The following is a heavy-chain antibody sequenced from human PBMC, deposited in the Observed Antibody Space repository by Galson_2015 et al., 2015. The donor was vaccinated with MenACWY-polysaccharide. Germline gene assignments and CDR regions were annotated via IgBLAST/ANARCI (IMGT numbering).Heavy chain of an antibody. Sequence: SLRLSCAASGFTFSSYGMHWVRQAPGKGLEWVAVISYDGSNKYYADSVKGRFTISRDNSKNTLYLQMNSLRAEDTAVYYCAKDLPIYGDYPPQLDYWGQGALVTVSS. V-gene: IGHV3-30*18. CDR3: AKDLPIYGDYPPQLDY. J-gene: IGHJ4*02. CDR2: ISYDGSNK. CDR1: GFTFSSYG. D-gene: IGHD4-17*01.